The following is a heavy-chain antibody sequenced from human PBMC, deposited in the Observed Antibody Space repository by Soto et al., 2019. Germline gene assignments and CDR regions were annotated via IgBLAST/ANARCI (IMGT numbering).Heavy chain of an antibody. D-gene: IGHD6-13*01. CDR3: ARGAAWFDP. CDR2: INHSGST. Sequence: PSETLSLTCAVYGGSFSGYYWSWIRQPPGKGLEWIGEINHSGSTNYNPSLKSRVTISVDTSKNQFSLKLSSVTAADTAVYYCARGAAWFDPWGQGTLVTVPQ. J-gene: IGHJ5*02. V-gene: IGHV4-34*01. CDR1: GGSFSGYY.